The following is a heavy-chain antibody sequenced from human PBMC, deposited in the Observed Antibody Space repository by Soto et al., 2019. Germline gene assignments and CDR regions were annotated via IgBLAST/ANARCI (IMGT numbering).Heavy chain of an antibody. CDR3: AKGGRFPEARYYFLDV. D-gene: IGHD3-3*01. CDR2: INDSGST. J-gene: IGHJ6*03. Sequence: QVQLQQRGAGLLKPSETLSLTCVVDGESFSGYYWTWIRQPPGKGLEWIGEINDSGSTNHKPSLKSRVTMSIDTSKNQFSLNLGSVTAADTGVYYCAKGGRFPEARYYFLDVWGNGTTVTVSS. CDR1: GESFSGYY. V-gene: IGHV4-34*01.